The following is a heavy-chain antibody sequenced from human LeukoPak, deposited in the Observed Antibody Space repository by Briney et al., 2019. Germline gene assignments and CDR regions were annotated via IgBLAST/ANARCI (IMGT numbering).Heavy chain of an antibody. CDR1: GYTFTSYD. J-gene: IGHJ4*02. CDR3: ARGRMSSSFQDY. D-gene: IGHD6-13*01. Sequence: ASVKVSCKASGYTFTSYDINWVRQATGQGLEWMGWMNPNSGNTGYAQKFQGRVTMTRNTSISTAYMELSSLRSEDTAVYYCARGRMSSSFQDYWGQGTLVTVSS. V-gene: IGHV1-8*01. CDR2: MNPNSGNT.